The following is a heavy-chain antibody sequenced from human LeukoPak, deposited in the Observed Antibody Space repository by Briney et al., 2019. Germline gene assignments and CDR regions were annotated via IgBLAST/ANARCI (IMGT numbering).Heavy chain of an antibody. J-gene: IGHJ6*02. V-gene: IGHV3-23*01. D-gene: IGHD3-16*01. CDR3: AKSRVGESIYGMDV. Sequence: GSLRLSCVASGSTFSNYAMTWVRQAPEKGLEWVSAISDSGGSTYYADSVKGRLTISRDNPKNTLYLQMNSLRAEDTAVYYCAKSRVGESIYGMDVWGQGTTVTVSS. CDR2: ISDSGGST. CDR1: GSTFSNYA.